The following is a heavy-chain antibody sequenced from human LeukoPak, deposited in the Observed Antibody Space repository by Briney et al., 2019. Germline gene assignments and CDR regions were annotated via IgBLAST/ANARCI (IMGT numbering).Heavy chain of an antibody. Sequence: PGGSLRLSCAASGFTFSDYYMSWIRQAPGKGLEWVSYISSSGSTIYYADSVKGRFTISRDNAKNSLYLQMNSLRAEDTALYYCAKDKARYSSSWYYFDYWGQGTLVTVSS. CDR1: GFTFSDYY. CDR3: AKDKARYSSSWYYFDY. CDR2: ISSSGSTI. J-gene: IGHJ4*02. V-gene: IGHV3-11*01. D-gene: IGHD6-13*01.